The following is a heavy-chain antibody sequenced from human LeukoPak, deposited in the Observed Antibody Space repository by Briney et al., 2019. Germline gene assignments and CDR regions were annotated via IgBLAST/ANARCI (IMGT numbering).Heavy chain of an antibody. V-gene: IGHV3-7*01. CDR1: GFTFSSYW. Sequence: GGSLRLSCAASGFTFSSYWMSWVRLAPGKGLEWVANIKQDGSAKFYVESVKGRFTISRDNAKNSLYLQMNSLRAEDTAVYYCAKRGYCSGGSCLLGAFDIWGQGTMVTVSS. CDR3: AKRGYCSGGSCLLGAFDI. J-gene: IGHJ3*02. D-gene: IGHD2-15*01. CDR2: IKQDGSAK.